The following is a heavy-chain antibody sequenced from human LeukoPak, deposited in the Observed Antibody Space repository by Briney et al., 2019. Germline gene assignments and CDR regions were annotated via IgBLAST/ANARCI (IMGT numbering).Heavy chain of an antibody. CDR3: EYYGSGSPPSPLDV. CDR1: GGSISSYY. Sequence: SETLSLTCTVSGGSISSYYWSWIRQPPGKGLKWIGEINHSGSTNYNPSLKSRVTISVDTSKNQFSLKLSSVTAADTAVYYCEYYGSGSPPSPLDVWGQGTTVTVSS. D-gene: IGHD3-10*01. CDR2: INHSGST. J-gene: IGHJ6*02. V-gene: IGHV4-34*01.